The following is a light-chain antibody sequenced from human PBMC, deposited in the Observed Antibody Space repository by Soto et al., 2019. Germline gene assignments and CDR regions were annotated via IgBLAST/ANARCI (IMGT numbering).Light chain of an antibody. Sequence: IQLTQSPSFLSASVGDRVTITCRASQDIANYLAWYQQKPGKAPKFLIYATSTFQSGVPSRFSGSGSGTEFTLTISSMQPDGFATYYCQQYNGYSRTFGQGTKVDIK. V-gene: IGKV1-9*01. J-gene: IGKJ1*01. CDR2: ATS. CDR1: QDIANY. CDR3: QQYNGYSRT.